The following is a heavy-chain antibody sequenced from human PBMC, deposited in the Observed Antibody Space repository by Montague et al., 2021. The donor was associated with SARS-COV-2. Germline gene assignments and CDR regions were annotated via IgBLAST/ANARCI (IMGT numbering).Heavy chain of an antibody. CDR2: VYYRGNT. J-gene: IGHJ4*02. CDR3: ARHYEHSTCVDS. D-gene: IGHD2-2*01. V-gene: IGHV4-59*08. Sequence: SETLSLTCTVSGGSISSDYWTWIRQPPGKGLEWIGFVYYRGNTYYNPSLRGRVTISVDTSSNHFSLTLSSVTAADTAIYYCARHYEHSTCVDSWGQGTRVTVSS. CDR1: GGSISSDY.